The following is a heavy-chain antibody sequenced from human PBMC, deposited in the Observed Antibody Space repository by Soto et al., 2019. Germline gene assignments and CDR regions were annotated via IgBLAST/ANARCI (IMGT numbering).Heavy chain of an antibody. CDR2: ISYDGINK. Sequence: QVQLVESGGGVVQPGRSLRLSCAASGFTFSIYAMNWVRQAPGKGLEWVAVISYDGINKYYTDSVKGRFTISRDNSMNTLYLQMNSLRAEDTAVYYCAKSPVSGYDYYYVLDVWGQGTTVTVSS. CDR1: GFTFSIYA. CDR3: AKSPVSGYDYYYVLDV. J-gene: IGHJ6*02. V-gene: IGHV3-30*18. D-gene: IGHD3-10*01.